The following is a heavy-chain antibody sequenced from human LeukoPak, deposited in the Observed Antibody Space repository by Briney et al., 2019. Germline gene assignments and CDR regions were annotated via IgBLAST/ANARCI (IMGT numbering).Heavy chain of an antibody. Sequence: SETLSLTCTVSGGSISSYYWSWIRQPAGTALEWIGRIYTSGTITYNPSLKSRVTMSVDTSKNQFSLKLSSVTAADTAVYYCARGTGGTWYYDILTGYPYYFDYWGQGTLVTVSS. CDR1: GGSISSYY. D-gene: IGHD3-9*01. CDR3: ARGTGGTWYYDILTGYPYYFDY. J-gene: IGHJ4*02. V-gene: IGHV4-4*07. CDR2: IYTSGTI.